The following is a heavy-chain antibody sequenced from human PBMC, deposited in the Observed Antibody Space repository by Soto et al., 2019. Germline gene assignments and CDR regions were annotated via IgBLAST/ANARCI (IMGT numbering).Heavy chain of an antibody. Sequence: ASVKVSCKASGYTFTSYGISWVRQAPGQGLEWMGWISAYNGNTNYAQKLQGRVTMTTDTSTSTAYMELRSLRSDDTAVYYCARILGYCSSTSCHRNYYYGIDVWGQGTTVTVSS. CDR3: ARILGYCSSTSCHRNYYYGIDV. CDR2: ISAYNGNT. D-gene: IGHD2-2*02. J-gene: IGHJ6*02. CDR1: GYTFTSYG. V-gene: IGHV1-18*01.